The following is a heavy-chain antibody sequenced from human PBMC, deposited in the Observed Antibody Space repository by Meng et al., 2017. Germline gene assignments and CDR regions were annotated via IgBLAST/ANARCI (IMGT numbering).Heavy chain of an antibody. D-gene: IGHD5-24*01. CDR2: IYHSGST. J-gene: IGHJ5*02. CDR3: ARGRRPNWFDP. Sequence: SETLSLTCTVSGGSISSYYWGWILQPPGKGLEWIGYIYHSGSTNYNPSLKSRVTISVDTSKNQFSLKLSSVTSAATAVYYCARGRRPNWFDPWGQGTLVTVSS. V-gene: IGHV4-59*01. CDR1: GGSISSYY.